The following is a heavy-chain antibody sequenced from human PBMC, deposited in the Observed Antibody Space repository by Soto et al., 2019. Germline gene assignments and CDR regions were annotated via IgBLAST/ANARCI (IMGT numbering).Heavy chain of an antibody. CDR3: ARKKVGAMDWFDP. D-gene: IGHD1-26*01. Sequence: ASVKVSCKASGYTFTSYAMHWVRQAPGQRLEWMGWINAGNGNTKYSQKFQGRVTITRDTSASTAYMELSSLRSEDTAVYYCARKKVGAMDWFDPWGQGALVTVSS. CDR1: GYTFTSYA. V-gene: IGHV1-3*01. CDR2: INAGNGNT. J-gene: IGHJ5*02.